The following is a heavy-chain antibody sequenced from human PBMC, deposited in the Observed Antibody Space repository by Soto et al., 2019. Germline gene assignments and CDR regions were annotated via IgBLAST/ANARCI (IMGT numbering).Heavy chain of an antibody. D-gene: IGHD3-22*01. Sequence: LRLSCAASGFTFSSYDMHWVRQATGKGLEWVSAIGTAGDTYYPGSVKGRFTISRENAKNSLYLQMNSLRAGDTAVYYCARAQGTRGDSSGYSNDAFDIWGQGTMVTVSS. CDR3: ARAQGTRGDSSGYSNDAFDI. CDR2: IGTAGDT. J-gene: IGHJ3*02. CDR1: GFTFSSYD. V-gene: IGHV3-13*01.